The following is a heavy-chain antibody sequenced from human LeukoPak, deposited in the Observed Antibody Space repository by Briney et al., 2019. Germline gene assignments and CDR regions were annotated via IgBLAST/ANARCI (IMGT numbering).Heavy chain of an antibody. Sequence: GESLRLSCAASGFTFTSYAMNWVRQAPGKGLEWVSAISGSGTSTYYADSVKGRFTISRDNSKNTLYLQMDSLRAEDTAVYYCAKDLSPGVYWGQGTLVTVSS. D-gene: IGHD2-8*01. CDR3: AKDLSPGVY. CDR2: ISGSGTST. V-gene: IGHV3-23*01. CDR1: GFTFTSYA. J-gene: IGHJ4*02.